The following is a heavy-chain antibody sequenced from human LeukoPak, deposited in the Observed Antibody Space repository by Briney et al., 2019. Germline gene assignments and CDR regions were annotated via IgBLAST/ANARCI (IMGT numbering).Heavy chain of an antibody. CDR1: GFTFSTYW. D-gene: IGHD3-3*01. CDR2: IKQDGSEE. V-gene: IGHV3-7*01. CDR3: ARIFSNWFDP. J-gene: IGHJ5*02. Sequence: GGSLRLSCAASGFTFSTYWMSWVRQGPGKGLEWVANIKQDGSEENYVDSVKGRFTISRDNARGSLYLQMNSLRAEDTAVYYCARIFSNWFDPWGQGTLVTVSS.